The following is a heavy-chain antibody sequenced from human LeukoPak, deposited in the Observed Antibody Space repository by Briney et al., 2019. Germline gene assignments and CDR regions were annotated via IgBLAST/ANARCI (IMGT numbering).Heavy chain of an antibody. V-gene: IGHV4-31*03. CDR2: IYYSGST. CDR3: ARDLRYCSSTSCYSPNYFDY. CDR1: GGSISSGGYY. J-gene: IGHJ4*02. D-gene: IGHD2-2*01. Sequence: SETLSLTCTVSGGSISSGGYYWSWIRQHPGKGLEWIGYIYYSGSTYYNPSLKSRVTISVDTSKNQFSLKLSSVTAADTAVYYCARDLRYCSSTSCYSPNYFDYWSQGTLVTVSS.